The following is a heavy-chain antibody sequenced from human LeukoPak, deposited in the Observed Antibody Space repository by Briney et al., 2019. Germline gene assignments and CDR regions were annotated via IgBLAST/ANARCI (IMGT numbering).Heavy chain of an antibody. CDR3: ARGLGYSSGWYDYYYYGMDV. V-gene: IGHV1-8*01. D-gene: IGHD6-19*01. J-gene: IGHJ6*02. CDR1: GYTFTSYD. CDR2: MNPNSGNT. Sequence: ASVKVSCKASGYTFTSYDINWVRQATGQGLEWMGWMNPNSGNTGYAQKFQGRVTMTRNTSISTAYMELSSLRSEDTAVYYCARGLGYSSGWYDYYYYGMDVWGQGTTVTVSS.